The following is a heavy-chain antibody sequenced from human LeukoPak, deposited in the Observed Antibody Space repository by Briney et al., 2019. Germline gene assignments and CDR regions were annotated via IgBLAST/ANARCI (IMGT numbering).Heavy chain of an antibody. D-gene: IGHD5-18*01. J-gene: IGHJ4*02. CDR3: ARVSSYGYSEFDY. Sequence: GGSLRLSCAASGLTFSSYWMHWVRQAPGKGLVWVSRINGDGSSTSYADSVKGRFTISRDNAKNTLYLQMNSLRAEDTAVYYCARVSSYGYSEFDYWGQGTLVTVSS. V-gene: IGHV3-74*01. CDR2: INGDGSST. CDR1: GLTFSSYW.